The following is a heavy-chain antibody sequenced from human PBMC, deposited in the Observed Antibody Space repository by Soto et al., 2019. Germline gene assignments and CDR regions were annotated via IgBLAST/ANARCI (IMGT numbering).Heavy chain of an antibody. Sequence: PVGSLRLSCAASGFTFSSYGMHWVRQAPGKGLEWVAVISYDGSNKYYADSVKGRFTISRDNSKNTLYLQMNSLRAEDTAVYYCAKDCYYDSSGYSYNWFDPWGQGTLVTVSS. J-gene: IGHJ5*02. D-gene: IGHD3-22*01. CDR1: GFTFSSYG. CDR2: ISYDGSNK. CDR3: AKDCYYDSSGYSYNWFDP. V-gene: IGHV3-30*18.